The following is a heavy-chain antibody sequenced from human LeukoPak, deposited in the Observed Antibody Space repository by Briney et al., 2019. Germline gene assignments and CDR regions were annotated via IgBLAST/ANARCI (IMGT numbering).Heavy chain of an antibody. D-gene: IGHD6-19*01. J-gene: IGHJ3*02. CDR1: GGSISSYY. V-gene: IGHV4-34*01. CDR2: INHSGST. CDR3: ARGLEAAGFKWLAKNDAFDI. Sequence: SETLSLTCTVSGGSISSYYWSWIRQPPGKGLEWIGEINHSGSTNYNPSLKSRVTISVDTSKNQFSLKLSSVTAADTAVYYCARGLEAAGFKWLAKNDAFDIWGQGTMVTVSS.